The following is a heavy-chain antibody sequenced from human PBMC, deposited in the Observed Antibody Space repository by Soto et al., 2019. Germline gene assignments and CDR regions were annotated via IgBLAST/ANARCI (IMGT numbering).Heavy chain of an antibody. Sequence: EVQLVESGGNLVQPGRSLRLSCTASGFNFGEYALSWVRQAPGKGLEWVGFIRSKPHGGTREYAASVKGRFTISRDDSKSIGYLQMTSLRTDETAVYYCTSTPDDTSGYFAFDIWGQGTMVTVSS. D-gene: IGHD3-22*01. J-gene: IGHJ3*02. CDR1: GFNFGEYA. V-gene: IGHV3-49*04. CDR3: TSTPDDTSGYFAFDI. CDR2: IRSKPHGGTR.